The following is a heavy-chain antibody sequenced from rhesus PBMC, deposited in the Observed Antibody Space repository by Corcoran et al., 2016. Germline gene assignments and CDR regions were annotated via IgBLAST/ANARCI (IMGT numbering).Heavy chain of an antibody. V-gene: IGHV4-147*01. CDR3: AIIAAAGHFDY. CDR1: GYSISSNY. J-gene: IGHJ4*01. D-gene: IGHD6-31*01. Sequence: QVQLQESGPGLVKPSETLSLTCVVSGYSISSNYWSWIRTPPGKGLEWIGYIYGSSGGPYYNPSLKCRVTISTDTAKNQFSLKLSSVTAADTAVYYCAIIAAAGHFDYWGQGVLVTVSS. CDR2: IYGSSGGP.